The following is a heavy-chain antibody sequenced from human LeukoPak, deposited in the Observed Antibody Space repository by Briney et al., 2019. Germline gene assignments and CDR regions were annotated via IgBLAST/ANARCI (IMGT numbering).Heavy chain of an antibody. J-gene: IGHJ4*02. CDR3: ARVSVPGHFDY. D-gene: IGHD5/OR15-5a*01. CDR1: GGSISSGGYY. CDR2: IYYSGAT. Sequence: SETLSLTCTVSGGSISSGGYYWSWIRQHPGKGLEWIGYIYYSGATYYNPSLKSRVTISVDTSKNQFSLKLSSVTAADTAVYYCARVSVPGHFDYWGQGTLVTVSS. V-gene: IGHV4-31*03.